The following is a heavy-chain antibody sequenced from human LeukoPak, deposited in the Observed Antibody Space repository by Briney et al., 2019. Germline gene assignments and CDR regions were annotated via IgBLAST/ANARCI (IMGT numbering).Heavy chain of an antibody. V-gene: IGHV1-2*02. D-gene: IGHD1-1*01. Sequence: ASVKVSCKASGYTFTGYYMHWVRQAPGQGLQWVGWIIPNSGATNSGQMFQGKLTMTRDTSIATAYMELSRLTSDDTAVYYCARSNSNSFDIWGQGTMVTVSS. J-gene: IGHJ3*02. CDR2: IIPNSGAT. CDR1: GYTFTGYY. CDR3: ARSNSNSFDI.